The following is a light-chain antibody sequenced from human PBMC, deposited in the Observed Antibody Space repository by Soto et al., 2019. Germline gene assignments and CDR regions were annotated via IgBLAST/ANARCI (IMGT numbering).Light chain of an antibody. CDR3: QQRYSTRPIT. CDR2: DAS. J-gene: IGKJ5*01. V-gene: IGKV1-39*01. Sequence: DIQMIQSPSTLSASVGDRVTITCRASQTILRRLAWYQQKPGRAPKLLIYDASTLDSGVPARFSGSGSGTDFSLTISSLQPEDFATYYCQQRYSTRPITFGQGTRLEIK. CDR1: QTILRR.